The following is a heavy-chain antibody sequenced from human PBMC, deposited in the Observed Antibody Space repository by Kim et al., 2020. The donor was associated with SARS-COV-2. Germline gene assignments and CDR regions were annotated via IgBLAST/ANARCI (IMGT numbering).Heavy chain of an antibody. CDR1: GFTFSSYA. CDR3: AKCFSPTTIVVVPAAIAGIDY. J-gene: IGHJ4*02. CDR2: ISGSGGST. V-gene: IGHV3-23*01. Sequence: GGSLRLSCAASGFTFSSYAMSWVRQAPGKGLEWVSAISGSGGSTYYADSVKGRFTISRDNSKNTLYLQMNSLRAEDTAVYYCAKCFSPTTIVVVPAAIAGIDYWGQGTLVTVSS. D-gene: IGHD2-2*02.